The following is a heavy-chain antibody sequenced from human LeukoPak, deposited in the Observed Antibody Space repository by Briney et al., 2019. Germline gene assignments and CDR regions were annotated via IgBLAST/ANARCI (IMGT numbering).Heavy chain of an antibody. Sequence: SETLSLTCAVYGGSFSGYYWSWIRQPPGKGLEWIGEINHSGSTNYNPSLKSRVTISVDTSKNQFSLKLSSVTAADSAVYYCARGPRNLSYDSSGYVTGGMDVWGQGTTVTVSS. D-gene: IGHD3-22*01. CDR1: GGSFSGYY. CDR2: INHSGST. V-gene: IGHV4-34*01. J-gene: IGHJ6*02. CDR3: ARGPRNLSYDSSGYVTGGMDV.